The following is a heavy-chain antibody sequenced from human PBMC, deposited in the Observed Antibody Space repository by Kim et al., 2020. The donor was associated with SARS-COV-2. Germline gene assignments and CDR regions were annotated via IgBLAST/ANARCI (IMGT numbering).Heavy chain of an antibody. CDR1: GLTFSSHW. CDR3: ASGMAQIQWRIDYFEH. V-gene: IGHV3-7*03. Sequence: GGSLRLSCAASGLTFSSHWMGWVRQAPGKGLEWVAPINQDVHEKNYVNSVNVRFTVSRDNAKNSLYLQMNSLRAEDTAVYYCASGMAQIQWRIDYFEHWGQGTLVTVSS. CDR2: INQDVHEK. J-gene: IGHJ4*02. D-gene: IGHD1-26*01.